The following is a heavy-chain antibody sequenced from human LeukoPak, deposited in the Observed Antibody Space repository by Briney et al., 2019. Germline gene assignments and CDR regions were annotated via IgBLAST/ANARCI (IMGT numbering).Heavy chain of an antibody. V-gene: IGHV3-30-3*01. CDR3: ARDPEYYYDSSGYYFGGCYFDY. J-gene: IGHJ4*02. Sequence: PGGSLRLSCAASGFTFSSYAMHWVRQAPGKGLEWVAVISYDGSNKYYADSVKGRFTISRDNSKNTLYLQMNSLRAEDTAVYYCARDPEYYYDSSGYYFGGCYFDYWGQGTLVTVSS. D-gene: IGHD3-22*01. CDR2: ISYDGSNK. CDR1: GFTFSSYA.